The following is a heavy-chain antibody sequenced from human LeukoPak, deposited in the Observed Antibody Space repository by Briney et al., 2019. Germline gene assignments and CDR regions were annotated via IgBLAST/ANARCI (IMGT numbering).Heavy chain of an antibody. D-gene: IGHD6-13*01. Sequence: GGSLRLSCAASGFTFDDYAMHWVRQAPGKGLEWVSGISWNSGSIGYADSVKGRFTISRDNAKNSLYLQTNSLRAEDTALYYCAAIGQQLSHWYFDLWGRGTLVTVSS. J-gene: IGHJ2*01. CDR1: GFTFDDYA. CDR2: ISWNSGSI. CDR3: AAIGQQLSHWYFDL. V-gene: IGHV3-9*01.